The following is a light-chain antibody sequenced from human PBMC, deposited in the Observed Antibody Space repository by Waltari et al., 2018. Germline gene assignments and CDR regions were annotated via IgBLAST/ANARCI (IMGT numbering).Light chain of an antibody. J-gene: IGKJ3*01. CDR1: QSVNYY. CDR3: QQYNTWPLS. Sequence: EVVLTQSPATLSVSPGERATLSCRASQSVNYYLAWYQQKDGQAPSLVIYGASTRATGVPGRFSGGGSGTEFTLTISSLQSEDFAVYYCQQYNTWPLSVGPGTTVDIK. CDR2: GAS. V-gene: IGKV3-15*01.